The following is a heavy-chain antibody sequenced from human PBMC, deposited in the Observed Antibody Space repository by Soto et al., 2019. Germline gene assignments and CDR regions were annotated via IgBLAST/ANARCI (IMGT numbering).Heavy chain of an antibody. D-gene: IGHD6-19*01. CDR2: IYWNDDK. Sequence: QITLKESGPTLVKPTQTLTLTCTFSGFSLSTSGVGVGWIRQPPGKALEWLALIYWNDDKRYSPSLKSRLTITKDTSKYQVVLTMTNMDPVDTATYYCAHLSIAVAAGSFDYWGQGTLVTVSS. CDR1: GFSLSTSGVG. CDR3: AHLSIAVAAGSFDY. V-gene: IGHV2-5*01. J-gene: IGHJ4*02.